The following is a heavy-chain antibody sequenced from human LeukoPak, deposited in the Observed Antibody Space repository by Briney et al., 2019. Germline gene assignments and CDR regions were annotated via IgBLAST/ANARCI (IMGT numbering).Heavy chain of an antibody. Sequence: PGGSLRLSCAVSGFTFSSYWMHWVRQVPGKGLVWVSRISSDGSSTAYADSVKGRFTLSRDNAKNTVYLQMNNLRADDTAVYYCARSREPGRDGDYWGQGTLVTVSS. V-gene: IGHV3-74*01. J-gene: IGHJ4*02. CDR1: GFTFSSYW. D-gene: IGHD5-24*01. CDR3: ARSREPGRDGDY. CDR2: ISSDGSST.